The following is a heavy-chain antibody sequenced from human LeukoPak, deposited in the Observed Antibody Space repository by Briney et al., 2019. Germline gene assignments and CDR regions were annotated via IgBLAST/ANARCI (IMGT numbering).Heavy chain of an antibody. V-gene: IGHV4-38-2*02. J-gene: IGHJ6*03. CDR1: GGSISSGYY. CDR2: IYHSGRT. D-gene: IGHD3-22*01. CDR3: VSSGYNPRFYYYYLDV. Sequence: PSETLSLTCTVSGGSISSGYYWGWIRQPPGKGLEWIGSIYHSGRTYYNPSLKSRVTISVDTSKNQFSLKLSSVTAADTAVYYCVSSGYNPRFYYYYLDVWGKGTTVTISS.